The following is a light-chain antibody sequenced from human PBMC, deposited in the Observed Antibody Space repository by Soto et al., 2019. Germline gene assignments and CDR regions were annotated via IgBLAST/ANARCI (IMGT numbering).Light chain of an antibody. CDR1: SSDVGGYNY. CDR3: SSYTSSSTLG. Sequence: QSALTQPASVSGSAGQSIAMACTGTSSDVGGYNYVSWYQQYPGKAPKLMIYEVSNRPSGVSNRFSGSKSGNTASLTISGLQAEDEADYYCSSYTSSSTLGFGSGTKVTV. CDR2: EVS. J-gene: IGLJ1*01. V-gene: IGLV2-14*01.